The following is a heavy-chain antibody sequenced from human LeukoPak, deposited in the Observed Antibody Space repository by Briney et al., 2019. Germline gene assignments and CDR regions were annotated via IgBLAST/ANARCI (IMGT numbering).Heavy chain of an antibody. V-gene: IGHV4-4*07. CDR1: DGSISSYY. CDR3: ARGDSSGSFDY. CDR2: VYTNGIT. Sequence: SETLSLTCTVSDGSISSYYWSWIWQPAGTGLEWIGRVYTNGITNYNPSFKSRVTMSVDTSKNQFSLKLSSVTAADTAVYYCARGDSSGSFDYWGQGTLVTVSS. D-gene: IGHD3-22*01. J-gene: IGHJ4*02.